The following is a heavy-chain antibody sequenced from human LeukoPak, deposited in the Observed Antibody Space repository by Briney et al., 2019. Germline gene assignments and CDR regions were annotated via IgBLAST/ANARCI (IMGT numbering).Heavy chain of an antibody. V-gene: IGHV3-23*01. CDR3: AKGGYSSGWRNYFDY. CDR2: INTSAGST. D-gene: IGHD6-19*01. J-gene: IGHJ4*02. CDR1: GFTFSSYT. Sequence: GGSLRLSCAASGFTFSSYTMSWVRQAPGKGLEWVSDINTSAGSTYYADSVKGRFTISRDNSKDTLYLQMNSLRAEDTAVYYCAKGGYSSGWRNYFDYWGQGTLVTVSS.